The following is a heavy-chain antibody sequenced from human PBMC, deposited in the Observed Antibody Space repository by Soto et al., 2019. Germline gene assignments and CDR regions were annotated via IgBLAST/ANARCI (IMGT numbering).Heavy chain of an antibody. J-gene: IGHJ6*02. D-gene: IGHD3-16*01. V-gene: IGHV4-30-4*01. Sequence: PSETLSPTCTVSGGSISSGDYYWSWIRQPPGKGLEWIGYIYYSGSTYYNPSLKSRVTISVDTSKNQFSLKLSSVTAADTAVYYCARDWGRVGYYYYGMDVWGQGTTVTVSS. CDR1: GGSISSGDYY. CDR3: ARDWGRVGYYYYGMDV. CDR2: IYYSGST.